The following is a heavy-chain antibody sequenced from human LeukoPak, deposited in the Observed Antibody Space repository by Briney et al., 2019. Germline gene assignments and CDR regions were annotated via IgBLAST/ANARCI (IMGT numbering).Heavy chain of an antibody. D-gene: IGHD6-19*01. V-gene: IGHV4-34*01. J-gene: IGHJ6*02. CDR1: GGSFSGYY. CDR2: INHSGST. Sequence: SETLSLTCAVYGGSFSGYYWSWIRQPPGKGLEWIGEINHSGSTNYNPSLKSRVTISVDTSKNQFSLKLSSVTAADTAVYYCARGLGYIAVAYYYYGMDVWGQGTTVTVSS. CDR3: ARGLGYIAVAYYYYGMDV.